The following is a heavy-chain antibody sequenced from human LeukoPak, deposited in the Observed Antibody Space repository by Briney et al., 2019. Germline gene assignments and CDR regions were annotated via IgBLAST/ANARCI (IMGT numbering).Heavy chain of an antibody. CDR1: GYTFTSYY. V-gene: IGHV1-46*01. J-gene: IGHJ4*02. Sequence: ASVKVSCKASGYTFTSYYMHWVRQAPGQGLEWMGIINPSGGSTSYAQKFQGRVTMTRDTSASTVYMELSSLRSEDTAVYYCARDLAAAAFDYWGQGTLVTVSS. CDR3: ARDLAAAAFDY. CDR2: INPSGGST. D-gene: IGHD3-16*01.